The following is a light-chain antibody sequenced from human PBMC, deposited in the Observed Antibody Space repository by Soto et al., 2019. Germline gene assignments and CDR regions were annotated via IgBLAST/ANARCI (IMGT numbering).Light chain of an antibody. CDR2: SNN. CDR1: SSNIGSNT. V-gene: IGLV1-44*01. Sequence: QLVLTQPPSASGTPGQRVTISCSGSSSNIGSNTVNWYQQLPGTAPKLLIYSNNQRPSGVPDRFSGSKAGTSASLAISGLKSEDEDDYYCAAWDDSLNGWVFGGGTKLTVL. CDR3: AAWDDSLNGWV. J-gene: IGLJ3*02.